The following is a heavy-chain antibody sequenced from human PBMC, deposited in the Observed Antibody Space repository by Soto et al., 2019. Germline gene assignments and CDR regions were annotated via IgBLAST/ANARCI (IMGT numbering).Heavy chain of an antibody. Sequence: VQLVESGGGLVQPGRSLRLSCAASGFTFDDYAMSWARQAPGKGLEWVSGLSYNSGTIGYAASVKGRFTISRDNAKKSLYRQINSLRAENTALYYCAKGSDRGYSYGYDYWGQGTLVTVSS. CDR3: AKGSDRGYSYGYDY. J-gene: IGHJ4*02. CDR1: GFTFDDYA. D-gene: IGHD5-18*01. V-gene: IGHV3-9*01. CDR2: LSYNSGTI.